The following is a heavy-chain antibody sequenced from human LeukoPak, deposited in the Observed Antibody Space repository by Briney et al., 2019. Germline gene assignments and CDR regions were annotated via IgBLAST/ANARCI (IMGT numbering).Heavy chain of an antibody. CDR2: ISGSGGST. J-gene: IGHJ4*02. CDR3: AKDGFTMVVNPFYLDY. V-gene: IGHV3-23*01. D-gene: IGHD3-22*01. CDR1: GFTFSSYA. Sequence: PGGSLRLSCSASGFTFSSYAMHWVRQAPGKGLEWVSAISGSGGSTYYADSVKGRFTISRDNSKNTLYVQMNSLRGEDTAVYYCAKDGFTMVVNPFYLDYWGQGTLVTVFS.